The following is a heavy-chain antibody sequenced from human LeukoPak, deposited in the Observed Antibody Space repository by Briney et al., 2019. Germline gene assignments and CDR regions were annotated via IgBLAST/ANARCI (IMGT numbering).Heavy chain of an antibody. Sequence: PGGSLRLSCAASGFTFSNYGMHWVRQAPGKGLEWVAVIWYDGSNKYYADSVKGRFTISRDNSKNTLYLQMNSLRAEDTAVYYCARAHSSSWYSALDEFDYWGQGTLVTVSS. V-gene: IGHV3-33*01. CDR1: GFTFSNYG. CDR3: ARAHSSSWYSALDEFDY. CDR2: IWYDGSNK. J-gene: IGHJ4*02. D-gene: IGHD6-13*01.